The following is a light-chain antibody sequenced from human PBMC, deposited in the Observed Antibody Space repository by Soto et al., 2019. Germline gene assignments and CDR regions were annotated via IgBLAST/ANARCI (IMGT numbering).Light chain of an antibody. CDR2: DVS. V-gene: IGLV2-14*01. J-gene: IGLJ3*02. CDR3: TSYTSQSTVV. CDR1: SSDVGGYNY. Sequence: QSALTQPASVSGSPGQSIAISCTGTSSDVGGYNYVSWYQQHPGKAPKLMIYDVSVRPSGISTRFSGSKSGNTASLTISGLQADDEADYYCTSYTSQSTVVFGGGTKPPS.